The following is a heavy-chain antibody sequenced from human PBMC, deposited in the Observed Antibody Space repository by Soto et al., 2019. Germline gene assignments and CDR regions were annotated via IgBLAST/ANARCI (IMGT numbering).Heavy chain of an antibody. CDR2: ISGSGGST. Sequence: GGSLRLSCAASGFTFSSYAMSWVRQAPGKGLEWVSAISGSGGSTYYADSVKGRFTISRDNSKNTLYLQMNSLRAEDTAVYYCASDRSLVGATFGYWGQGTLVTVSS. CDR3: ASDRSLVGATFGY. CDR1: GFTFSSYA. J-gene: IGHJ4*02. D-gene: IGHD1-26*01. V-gene: IGHV3-23*01.